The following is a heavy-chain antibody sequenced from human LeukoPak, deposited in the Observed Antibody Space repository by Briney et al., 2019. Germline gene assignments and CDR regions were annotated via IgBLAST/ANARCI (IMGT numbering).Heavy chain of an antibody. D-gene: IGHD3-3*01. Sequence: SGPTLVNPTQTLTLTCTFSGFSLSTSGVGVGWIRQPPGKALEWLALIYWNDDKRYSPSLKSRLPITKDTSKNQVVLTMTNMDPVDTATYYCAHSITIFGVVIIPHYFDYWGQGTLVTVSS. CDR3: AHSITIFGVVIIPHYFDY. CDR2: IYWNDDK. V-gene: IGHV2-5*01. CDR1: GFSLSTSGVG. J-gene: IGHJ4*02.